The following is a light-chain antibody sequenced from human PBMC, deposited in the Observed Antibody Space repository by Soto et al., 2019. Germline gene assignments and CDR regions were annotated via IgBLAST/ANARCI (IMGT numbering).Light chain of an antibody. CDR3: QQYHTSSIT. J-gene: IGKJ2*01. V-gene: IGKV1-5*01. CDR2: DAS. Sequence: DIQMTQSPSTLSASVGDRVTITCRASQTISSWLARYQQKPGKAPNLLIYDASTLERGVPSRFSGTGSGTEFTLTIDRLQPDDFATYYCQQYHTSSITLGQGTKVDIK. CDR1: QTISSW.